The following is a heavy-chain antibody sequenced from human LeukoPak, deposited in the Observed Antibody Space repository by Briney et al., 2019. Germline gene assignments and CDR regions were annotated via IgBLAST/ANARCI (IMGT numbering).Heavy chain of an antibody. J-gene: IGHJ3*02. Sequence: PGGSLRLSCTASGFTFSDYWMHWVRQAPGKGLVWLSRINSGGSGTTDADFVKGRFITSRDNAKNTLYLQMNSLRAEDTATYYCVRDQYLWALDIWGQGTTVTVSS. D-gene: IGHD1-26*01. CDR3: VRDQYLWALDI. V-gene: IGHV3-74*03. CDR2: INSGGSGT. CDR1: GFTFSDYW.